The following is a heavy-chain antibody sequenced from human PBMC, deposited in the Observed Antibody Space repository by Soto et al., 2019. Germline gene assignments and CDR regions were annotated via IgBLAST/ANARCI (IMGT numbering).Heavy chain of an antibody. CDR3: ARDPGYDFWSGYYLRSWFDP. CDR1: GGTFSSYA. CDR2: IIPIFGTA. V-gene: IGHV1-69*13. J-gene: IGHJ5*02. D-gene: IGHD3-3*01. Sequence: SVKVSCKASGGTFSSYAISWVRQAPGQGLEWMGGIIPIFGTANYAQKFQGRVTITADESTSTAYMELSSLRSEDTAVYYCARDPGYDFWSGYYLRSWFDPWGQGTLVTVSS.